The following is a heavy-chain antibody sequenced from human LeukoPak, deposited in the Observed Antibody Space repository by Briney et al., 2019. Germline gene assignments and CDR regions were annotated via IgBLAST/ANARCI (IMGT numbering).Heavy chain of an antibody. V-gene: IGHV3-66*01. Sequence: PGGSLRLSCAASGFTVSNSYINWVRQAPGKGLEWVSVTYSGGTTYYSESVKDRFVVSRDNSKNTLYLQMSSLTGEDTAIYFCARDPSGTTIDNYYTLPKGMDVWGQGTTVTVSS. J-gene: IGHJ6*02. D-gene: IGHD3-3*01. CDR1: GFTVSNSY. CDR2: TYSGGTT. CDR3: ARDPSGTTIDNYYTLPKGMDV.